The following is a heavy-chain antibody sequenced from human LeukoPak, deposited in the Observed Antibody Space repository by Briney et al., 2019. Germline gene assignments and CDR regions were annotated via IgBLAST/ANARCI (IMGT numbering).Heavy chain of an antibody. CDR2: IKQGGGEK. Sequence: GGSLRLSCEASGFTLSNRWMTWVRQAPGKGLEWVATIKQGGGEKFYVDSVRGRFTISEDSAKNSLYLQMNSLRADDTAVYYCARDPFDHWGQGTLVTVSS. CDR1: GFTLSNRW. CDR3: ARDPFDH. J-gene: IGHJ5*02. V-gene: IGHV3-7*01.